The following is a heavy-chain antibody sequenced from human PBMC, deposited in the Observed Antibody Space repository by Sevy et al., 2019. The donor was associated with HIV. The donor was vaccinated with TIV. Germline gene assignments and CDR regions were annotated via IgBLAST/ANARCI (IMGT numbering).Heavy chain of an antibody. CDR3: ASKRGYNHGPFDY. CDR1: GGSISNSDSY. CDR2: IHYTGGT. Sequence: SETLSLTCTVSGGSISNSDSYWSWIRQSPGKGLEWIGYIHYTGGTYYNPFLKSRVAMSVDTSEKQFDLKLSSMTEADTAVYDWASKRGYNHGPFDYWGQGALVTVSS. J-gene: IGHJ4*02. V-gene: IGHV4-30-4*02. D-gene: IGHD5-12*01.